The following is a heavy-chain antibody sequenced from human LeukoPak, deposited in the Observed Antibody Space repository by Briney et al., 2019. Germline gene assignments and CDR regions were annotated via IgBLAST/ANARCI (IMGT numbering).Heavy chain of an antibody. V-gene: IGHV3-53*01. CDR1: GFTVSSIY. J-gene: IGHJ4*02. Sequence: GSLRLSCAVSGFTVSSIYMSWVRQAPGKGLEWVSVIYSGGYTYYADSVKGRFTISRDNSKNTLYLQMNSLRAEDTAVYYCARDGQTGGWYRAFDCWGQGTLVTVSS. CDR2: IYSGGYT. D-gene: IGHD6-19*01. CDR3: ARDGQTGGWYRAFDC.